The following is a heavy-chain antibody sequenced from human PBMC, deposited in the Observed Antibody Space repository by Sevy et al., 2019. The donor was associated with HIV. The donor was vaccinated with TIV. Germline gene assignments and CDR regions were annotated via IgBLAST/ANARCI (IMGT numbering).Heavy chain of an antibody. V-gene: IGHV3-48*01. J-gene: IGHJ4*02. D-gene: IGHD5-12*01. Sequence: GGSLRLSCAASGFSFSIYSMNWVRQAPGKGLEWLSYMRNTGATIHYADSVKGRFTISRDNAKNSLYLQMNSLRAEDTAVYYCASQRGGYERLYYFDYWGQGTLVTVSS. CDR2: MRNTGATI. CDR1: GFSFSIYS. CDR3: ASQRGGYERLYYFDY.